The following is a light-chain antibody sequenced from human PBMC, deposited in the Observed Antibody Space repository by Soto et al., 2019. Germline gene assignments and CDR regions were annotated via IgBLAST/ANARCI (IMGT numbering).Light chain of an antibody. V-gene: IGKV3-11*01. CDR1: QSVGGF. CDR2: DTS. J-gene: IGKJ2*01. CDR3: QHRSGWPPMYT. Sequence: EIVLTQSPATLSLSPGEIATLSCRASQSVGGFLAWYQQRSGQAPRLLIYDTSKRATGTPARFSGGGSGTDFTLTISSLEPEDFAIYHCQHRSGWPPMYTFGQGTRLDIK.